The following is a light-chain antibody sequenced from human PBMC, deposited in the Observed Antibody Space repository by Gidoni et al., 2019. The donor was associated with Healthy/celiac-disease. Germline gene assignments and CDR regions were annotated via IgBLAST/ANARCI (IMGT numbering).Light chain of an antibody. CDR1: QGISSY. CDR2: AAS. J-gene: IGKJ5*01. V-gene: IGKV1-8*01. Sequence: AIWITQSPSSLSASTGDRVTITCRASQGISSYLAWYQQKPGKAPKLLIYAASTLQSGVPSRFSGSGSGTDFTLTISCLQSEDFATYYCQQYYSYPLTVGQGTRLEIK. CDR3: QQYYSYPLT.